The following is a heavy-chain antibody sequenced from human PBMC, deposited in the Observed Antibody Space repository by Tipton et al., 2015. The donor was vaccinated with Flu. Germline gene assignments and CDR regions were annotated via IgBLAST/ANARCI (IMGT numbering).Heavy chain of an antibody. CDR1: NGSLSSYY. D-gene: IGHD3-10*01. J-gene: IGHJ4*02. CDR2: ISHSGRT. V-gene: IGHV4-59*08. Sequence: LRLSCIVSNGSLSSYYWNWIRQPPGKGLEWIGCISHSGRTYYNPSLKSRVTISVDTAKNQFSQRLSSVTAADTAVYYCARSTYYYGSGSADYWGQGTLVTVSS. CDR3: ARSTYYYGSGSADY.